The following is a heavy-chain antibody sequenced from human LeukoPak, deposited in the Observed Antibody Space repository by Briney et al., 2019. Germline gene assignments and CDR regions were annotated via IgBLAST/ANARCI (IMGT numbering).Heavy chain of an antibody. Sequence: SETLSLTCTVSGGSISSYYWSWIRQPPGKGLEWIGYIYYSGSTNYNPSLKSRVTISVDTSKNQFSLKLSSVTAADTAVYYCARGNSAYYDFWSGTKELLEYWGQGTLVTVSS. CDR2: IYYSGST. V-gene: IGHV4-59*01. CDR3: ARGNSAYYDFWSGTKELLEY. D-gene: IGHD3-3*01. CDR1: GGSISSYY. J-gene: IGHJ4*02.